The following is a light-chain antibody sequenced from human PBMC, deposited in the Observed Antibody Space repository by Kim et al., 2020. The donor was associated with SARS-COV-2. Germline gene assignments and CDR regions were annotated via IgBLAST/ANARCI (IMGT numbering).Light chain of an antibody. V-gene: IGLV3-1*01. CDR1: KLGDKY. Sequence: SYELTQPPSVSVSPGQTASITCSGDKLGDKYACWYQQKPGQSPLLVIYEDSTRPSGIPERFSGSNSGNTATLTISGTQAMDEADYYCQAWDTSIVVFGGG. J-gene: IGLJ2*01. CDR3: QAWDTSIVV. CDR2: EDS.